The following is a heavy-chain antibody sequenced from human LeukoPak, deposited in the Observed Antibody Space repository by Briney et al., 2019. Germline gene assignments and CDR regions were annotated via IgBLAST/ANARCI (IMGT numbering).Heavy chain of an antibody. V-gene: IGHV4-59*01. CDR3: ARLGLGTYYDFWSGSYYFDY. CDR2: IYYSGST. CDR1: GGSIISYY. J-gene: IGHJ4*02. Sequence: PSETLSLTCTVSGGSIISYYWSWIRQPPGKGLEWIGYIYYSGSTNYNPSLKSRVTISVDTSKNQFSLKLSPVTAADTAVYYCARLGLGTYYDFWSGSYYFDYWGQGTLVTVSS. D-gene: IGHD3-3*01.